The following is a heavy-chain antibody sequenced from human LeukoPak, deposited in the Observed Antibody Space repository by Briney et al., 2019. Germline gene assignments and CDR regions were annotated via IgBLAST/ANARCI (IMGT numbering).Heavy chain of an antibody. CDR3: ARLLHDWFDS. V-gene: IGHV4-59*08. CDR2: IYYRGSA. J-gene: IGHJ5*01. Sequence: SETLSLTSTVSGDSINSYYWSWIRQPPGKGLEWLGYIYYRGSANYNPSLKSRVTISIGTSKNQFSLKLTSVTAADTAVYYCARLLHDWFDSWGQGTLVTASS. CDR1: GDSINSYY. D-gene: IGHD4-11*01.